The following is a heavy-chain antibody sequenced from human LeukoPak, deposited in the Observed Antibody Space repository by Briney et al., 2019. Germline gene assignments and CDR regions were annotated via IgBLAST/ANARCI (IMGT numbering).Heavy chain of an antibody. CDR2: ISWNSGSM. J-gene: IGHJ3*02. Sequence: ALRLSCAASGFTFDDYAMHWVRQAPGKGLEWVSGISWNSGSMGYADSVKGRFTISRDNAKNSLYLQMNSLRAEDTALYYCAKDQYYGSGSYGAFDIWGQGTMVTVSS. V-gene: IGHV3-9*01. CDR1: GFTFDDYA. D-gene: IGHD3-10*01. CDR3: AKDQYYGSGSYGAFDI.